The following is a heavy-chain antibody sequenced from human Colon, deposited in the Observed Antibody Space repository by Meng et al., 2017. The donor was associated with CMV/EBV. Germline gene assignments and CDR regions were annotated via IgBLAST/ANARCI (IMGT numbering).Heavy chain of an antibody. D-gene: IGHD3-22*01. CDR3: AREGTSSGFFGDFDY. CDR1: GFTFSDYV. CDR2: ISSNGNDK. V-gene: IGHV3-30-3*01. J-gene: IGHJ4*02. Sequence: GESLKISCIVSGFTFSDYVIHWVRQAPGKGLEWTSAISSNGNDKHYADSVKGRFIISRDNSKNTVYLQMNSLRVEDTATYFCAREGTSSGFFGDFDYWGQGGLVTVSS.